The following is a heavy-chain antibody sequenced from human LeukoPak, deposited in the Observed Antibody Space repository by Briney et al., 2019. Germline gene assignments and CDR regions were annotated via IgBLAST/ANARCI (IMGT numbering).Heavy chain of an antibody. Sequence: ASVKVSCKASGGTFSSYAIGWVRQAPGQGLEWMGRIIPILGIANYAQKFQGRVTITADKSTSTAYMELSSLRSEDTAVYYCAGSMTTGTEPVDPWGQGTLVTVSS. J-gene: IGHJ5*02. CDR2: IIPILGIA. CDR1: GGTFSSYA. V-gene: IGHV1-69*04. D-gene: IGHD4-17*01. CDR3: AGSMTTGTEPVDP.